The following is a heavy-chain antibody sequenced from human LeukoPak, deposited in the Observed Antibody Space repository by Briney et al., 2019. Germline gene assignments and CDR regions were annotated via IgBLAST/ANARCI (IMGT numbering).Heavy chain of an antibody. D-gene: IGHD3-9*01. CDR3: AKDRVEFYDILTGYYDY. V-gene: IGHV3-23*01. CDR1: GFTFSSYA. Sequence: TGGSLRLSCAASGFTFSSYAMSWVRQAPGKGLEWVSAISGSGGSTYYADSVKGRFTISRDDSKNTLYLQMNSLRAEDTAVYYCAKDRVEFYDILTGYYDYRGQGTLVTVSS. J-gene: IGHJ4*02. CDR2: ISGSGGST.